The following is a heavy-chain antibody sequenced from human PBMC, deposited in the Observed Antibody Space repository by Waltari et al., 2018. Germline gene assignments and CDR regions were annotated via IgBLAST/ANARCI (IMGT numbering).Heavy chain of an antibody. V-gene: IGHV4-59*01. J-gene: IGHJ4*02. Sequence: QVQLQESGPGLVKPSETLSLPCPVPGGSISGYLWTWIRQPPGKGLEWIGHIYNSGSTTYNPALNNRVTISEDTSNNQFSLRLSSVTAADTAVYFCARSYYDYWSGYPFDRWGQGTLVTVSS. CDR3: ARSYYDYWSGYPFDR. CDR1: GGSISGYL. CDR2: IYNSGST. D-gene: IGHD3-3*01.